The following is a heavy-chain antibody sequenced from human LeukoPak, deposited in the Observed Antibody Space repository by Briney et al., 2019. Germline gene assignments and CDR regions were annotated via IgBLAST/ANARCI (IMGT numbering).Heavy chain of an antibody. V-gene: IGHV1-18*01. D-gene: IGHD4-17*01. CDR1: GYIYTNYG. CDR3: ARDPTPSDGDYXPDHXDX. Sequence: SCKXXGYIYTNYGXXWVRQAPGQXLEWMGWINTYNGNTNYAPKLHGRVTMTTDTPTTTGFMELRSLRFDDTAIYYCARDPTPSDGDYXPDHXDXXGQ. J-gene: IGHJ4*02. CDR2: INTYNGNT.